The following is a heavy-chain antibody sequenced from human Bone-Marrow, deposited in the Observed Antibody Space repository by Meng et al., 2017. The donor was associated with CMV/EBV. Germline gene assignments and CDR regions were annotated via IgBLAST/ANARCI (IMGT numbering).Heavy chain of an antibody. CDR2: INPSGGST. D-gene: IGHD3-3*01. J-gene: IGHJ6*02. CDR1: GYTFTSYG. CDR3: AREMDNSDFWSGYGYYYYGMDV. V-gene: IGHV1-46*01. Sequence: ASVKVSCKASGYTFTSYGISWVRQAPGQGLEWMGIINPSGGSTSYAQKFQGRVTMTRDTSTSTVYMELSSLRSEDTAVYYCAREMDNSDFWSGYGYYYYGMDVWGQGTTVTVSS.